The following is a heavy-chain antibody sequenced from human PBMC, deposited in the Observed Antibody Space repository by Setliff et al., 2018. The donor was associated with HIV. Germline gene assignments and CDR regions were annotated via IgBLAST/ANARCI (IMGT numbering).Heavy chain of an antibody. CDR3: VREDRVYERQLISPGAIDY. CDR1: GGSISSHY. J-gene: IGHJ4*02. D-gene: IGHD2-8*01. V-gene: IGHV4-59*11. CDR2: IYYSGST. Sequence: KPSETLSLTCTVSGGSISSHYWNWIRQPPGKGLEWIGYIYYSGSTNYNPSLKSRVTISVDTSKNQFSLKLTSVTAADTAVYYCVREDRVYERQLISPGAIDYWGQGTLVTVSS.